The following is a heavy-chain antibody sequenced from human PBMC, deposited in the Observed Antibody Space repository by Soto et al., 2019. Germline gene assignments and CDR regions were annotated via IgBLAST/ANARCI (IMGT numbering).Heavy chain of an antibody. CDR2: IYYSGST. V-gene: IGHV4-31*03. Sequence: QVQLQESGPGLVKPSQTLSLTCTVSGGSISSGGYYWSWIRQHPGKGLEWIGYIYYSGSTYYNPSLKCRVTLSVETSKNQFSLKLSSVTAADTAVYYCARRYSSGFDYWGQGTLVTVSS. J-gene: IGHJ4*02. D-gene: IGHD6-19*01. CDR3: ARRYSSGFDY. CDR1: GGSISSGGYY.